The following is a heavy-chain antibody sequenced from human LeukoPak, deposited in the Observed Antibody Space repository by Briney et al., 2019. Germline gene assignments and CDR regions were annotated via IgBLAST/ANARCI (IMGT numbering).Heavy chain of an antibody. CDR1: GFTFTTYA. CDR3: ARHVFSRASYYDFWSGYYWNPHVYGMDV. CDR2: ISGNGGRT. J-gene: IGHJ6*02. V-gene: IGHV3-23*01. D-gene: IGHD3-3*01. Sequence: PGGSLRLSCTASGFTFTTYAMGWVRQAPGKGLEWVSTISGNGGRTYYEDSVKGRFTISRDNSKNTLYLQVSSLRAEDTAMYYCARHVFSRASYYDFWSGYYWNPHVYGMDVWGQGTTVTVSS.